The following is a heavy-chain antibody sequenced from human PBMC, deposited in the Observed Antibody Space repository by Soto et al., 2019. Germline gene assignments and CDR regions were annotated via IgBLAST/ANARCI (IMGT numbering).Heavy chain of an antibody. J-gene: IGHJ6*02. CDR1: GFTFSSYA. V-gene: IGHV3-30-3*01. CDR2: ISYDGSNK. CDR3: AREEVGYDFYYGMDV. Sequence: GGSLRLSCAASGFTFSSYAMHWVRQAPGKGLEWVAVISYDGSNKYYADSVKGRFTISRDNSKNTLYLQMNSLRAEDTAVYYCAREEVGYDFYYGMDVWGQGTTVTVSS. D-gene: IGHD5-12*01.